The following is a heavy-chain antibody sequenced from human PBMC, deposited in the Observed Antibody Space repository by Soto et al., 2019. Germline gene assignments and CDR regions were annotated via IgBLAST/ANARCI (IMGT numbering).Heavy chain of an antibody. Sequence: QVQLVQSGAEVKKPGASVKVSCKASGYTFTSYGISWVRQAPGQGLEWMGWTSAYNGNTNYAQKLQGRVTMTTDTSTSTAYMELRSLRSDDTAVYYCARAPGGPYCSGGSCYQYYFDYWGQGTLVTVSS. D-gene: IGHD2-15*01. J-gene: IGHJ4*02. CDR2: TSAYNGNT. V-gene: IGHV1-18*01. CDR1: GYTFTSYG. CDR3: ARAPGGPYCSGGSCYQYYFDY.